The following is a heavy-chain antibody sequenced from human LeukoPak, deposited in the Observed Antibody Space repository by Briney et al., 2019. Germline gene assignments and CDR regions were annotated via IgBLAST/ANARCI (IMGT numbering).Heavy chain of an antibody. V-gene: IGHV3-30*02. CDR1: GFTFSSYG. J-gene: IGHJ4*02. Sequence: GGSLRLSCAASGFTFSSYGMHWVRQAPGKGLEWVAFIRYDGSNKYYADSVKGRFTISRDDSKNTLYLQMNSLRAEDTAVYYCATFTYYYDSSGYSQGDYWGQGTLVTVSS. CDR2: IRYDGSNK. D-gene: IGHD3-22*01. CDR3: ATFTYYYDSSGYSQGDY.